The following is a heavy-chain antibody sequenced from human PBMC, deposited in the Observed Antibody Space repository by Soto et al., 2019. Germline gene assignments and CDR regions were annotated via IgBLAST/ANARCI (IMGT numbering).Heavy chain of an antibody. Sequence: ESLKISCKGVGYKFGSAWIGWVRQMPGKGLEWMGIIKPGASDIRYSPSCRGHVTISADEAVSTAYLQWSSLKASDTAMYYCARQLSHICDSWGQGTLVTVSS. V-gene: IGHV5-51*01. D-gene: IGHD3-3*02. CDR2: IKPGASDI. J-gene: IGHJ4*02. CDR3: ARQLSHICDS. CDR1: GYKFGSAW.